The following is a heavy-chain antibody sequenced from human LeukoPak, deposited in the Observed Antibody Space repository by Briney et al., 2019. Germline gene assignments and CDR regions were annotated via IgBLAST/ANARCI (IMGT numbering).Heavy chain of an antibody. V-gene: IGHV4-39*07. CDR1: GGSISSSSYY. Sequence: SETLSLTCTVSGGSISSSSYYWGWIRQPPGKGLEWIGSIYYSGSTYYNPSLKSRVTISVDTSKNQFSLKLSSVTAADTAVYYCARVGPLGATTSNWGLYYYYYMDVWGKGTTVTVSS. J-gene: IGHJ6*03. D-gene: IGHD5-12*01. CDR3: ARVGPLGATTSNWGLYYYYYMDV. CDR2: IYYSGST.